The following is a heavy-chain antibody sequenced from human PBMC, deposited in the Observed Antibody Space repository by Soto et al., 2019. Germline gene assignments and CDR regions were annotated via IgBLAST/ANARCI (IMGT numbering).Heavy chain of an antibody. J-gene: IGHJ4*02. CDR2: ISYDGSNK. Sequence: QVQLVESGGGVVQPGRSLRLSCAASGFTFSSYGMHWVRQAPGKGLEWVAVISYDGSNKYYADSVKGRFTISRDNSKNTLYLQMNSLRAEDTAVYYCAKLPTYPEWEHTGAPLDYWGQGTLVTVSS. CDR1: GFTFSSYG. V-gene: IGHV3-30*18. CDR3: AKLPTYPEWEHTGAPLDY. D-gene: IGHD1-26*01.